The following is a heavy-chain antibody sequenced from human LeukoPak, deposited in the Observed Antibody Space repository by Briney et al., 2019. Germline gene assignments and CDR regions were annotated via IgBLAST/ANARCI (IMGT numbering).Heavy chain of an antibody. CDR2: IYYSGST. Sequence: PSETLSLTCTVSGGSISSYYWSWIRQPPGKGLEWIGYIYYSGSTNYNPSLKSRVTISVDTSKNQFSLKLSSVTAADTAVYYWARHPLSVFRGVIMYYFDYWGQGTLVTVSS. J-gene: IGHJ4*02. CDR3: ARHPLSVFRGVIMYYFDY. V-gene: IGHV4-59*08. CDR1: GGSISSYY. D-gene: IGHD3-10*01.